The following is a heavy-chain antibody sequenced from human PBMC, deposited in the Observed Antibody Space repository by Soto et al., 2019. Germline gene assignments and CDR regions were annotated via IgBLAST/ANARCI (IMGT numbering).Heavy chain of an antibody. CDR2: ISGSGGST. CDR1: GLTFSSYA. Sequence: EVELLESGGGLVQPGGSLRLSCAASGLTFSSYAMSWVRQAPGKGLEWVSAISGSGGSTYYADSVKGRFTISRDNSKNTLYLQMNSLRAEDTAVYYCAKEREYSSSWEGFDYWGQGTLVTVSS. CDR3: AKEREYSSSWEGFDY. J-gene: IGHJ4*02. D-gene: IGHD6-13*01. V-gene: IGHV3-23*01.